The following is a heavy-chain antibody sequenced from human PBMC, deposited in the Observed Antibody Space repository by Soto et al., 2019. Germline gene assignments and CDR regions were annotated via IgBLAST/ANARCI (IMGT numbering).Heavy chain of an antibody. D-gene: IGHD6-13*01. CDR2: ISSGGST. CDR1: GFTVSSNY. Sequence: EVQLMETGGGLIQPGGSLRLSCAASGFTVSSNYMSWVRQAPGKGLEWVSVISSGGSTYYADAVKGRFTISRDNSKNTLDLQMNSLRADDTAVYYCTRDLPGYGSSWPREWGQGTLVTVSS. J-gene: IGHJ4*02. CDR3: TRDLPGYGSSWPRE. V-gene: IGHV3-53*02.